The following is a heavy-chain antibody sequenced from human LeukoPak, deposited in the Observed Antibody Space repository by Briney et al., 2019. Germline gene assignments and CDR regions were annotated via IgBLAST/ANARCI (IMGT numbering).Heavy chain of an antibody. D-gene: IGHD5-18*01. CDR3: ARDLTGGYSYGDY. CDR2: IGSSGSTI. CDR1: GFTFSSYE. V-gene: IGHV3-48*03. J-gene: IGHJ4*02. Sequence: PGGSLRLSCAASGFTFSSYEMNWVRQAPGKGLEWVSYIGSSGSTIYYADSVKGRFTISRDNAKNSPYLQMNSLRAEDTAVYYCARDLTGGYSYGDYWGQGTLVTVSS.